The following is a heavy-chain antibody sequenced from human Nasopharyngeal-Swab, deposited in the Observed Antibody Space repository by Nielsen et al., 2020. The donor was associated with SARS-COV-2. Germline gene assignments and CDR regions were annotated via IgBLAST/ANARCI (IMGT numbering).Heavy chain of an antibody. CDR3: ASSPRQPPARGWYFDL. J-gene: IGHJ2*01. V-gene: IGHV4-39*07. CDR1: GGSISSSSYY. CDR2: IYYSGST. D-gene: IGHD2-2*01. Sequence: SATLSLTCAVSGGSISSSSYYWGWLRQPPGKGLEWIGSIYYSGSTYYNPSLKSRVTISVDTSKNQFSLKLSSVTAADTAVYYCASSPRQPPARGWYFDLWGRGTLVTVSS.